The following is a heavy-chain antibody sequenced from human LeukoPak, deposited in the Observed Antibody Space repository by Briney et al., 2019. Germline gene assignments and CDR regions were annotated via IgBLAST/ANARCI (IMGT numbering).Heavy chain of an antibody. CDR2: ISGSGGST. J-gene: IGHJ4*02. CDR1: GFTFSSYA. Sequence: AGGSLRLSCAASGFTFSSYAMSWVRQAPGKGLEWVSAISGSGGSTYYADSVKGRFTISRDNSKNTLYLQMNSLRAEDTAVYYCAKDLFAVDIVATIRFDWGQGTLVTVSS. CDR3: AKDLFAVDIVATIRFD. D-gene: IGHD5-12*01. V-gene: IGHV3-23*01.